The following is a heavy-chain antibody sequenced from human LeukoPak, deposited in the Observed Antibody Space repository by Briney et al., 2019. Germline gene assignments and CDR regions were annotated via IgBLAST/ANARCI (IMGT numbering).Heavy chain of an antibody. V-gene: IGHV3-74*01. J-gene: IGHJ6*03. Sequence: PGGSLRLSCAASGFTFSSYWMHWVRHAPGKGLVCVSRINSDGSSTSYADSVKGRFTISRDNAKNTLYLQMNSLRAEDTAVYYCARGQFGYYYMDVWGKGTTVTVSS. D-gene: IGHD3-16*01. CDR2: INSDGSST. CDR3: ARGQFGYYYMDV. CDR1: GFTFSSYW.